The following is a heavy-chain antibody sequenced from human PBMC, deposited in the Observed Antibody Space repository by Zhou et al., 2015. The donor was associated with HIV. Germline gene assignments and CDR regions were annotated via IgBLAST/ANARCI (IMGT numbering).Heavy chain of an antibody. D-gene: IGHD6-6*01. Sequence: QVQLVQSGAEVKKPGASVKVSCKASGYTFTTYDINWVRQAPGQGLEWMGWMNPSSGNTGYAQEFQGRVTMTRNTSINTAYMELSSLRSEDTAVYYCTRDRGAARPDWRYFDLWGRGTLVIVSS. CDR2: MNPSSGNT. CDR3: TRDRGAARPDWRYFDL. V-gene: IGHV1-8*01. CDR1: GYTFTTYD. J-gene: IGHJ2*01.